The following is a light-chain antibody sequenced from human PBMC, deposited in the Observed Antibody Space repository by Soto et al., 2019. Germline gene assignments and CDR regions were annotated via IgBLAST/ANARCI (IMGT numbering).Light chain of an antibody. CDR1: QSLLSSDGDTF. J-gene: IGKJ1*01. Sequence: DVVMTQSPLSLPVTLGQPASISCRSSQSLLSSDGDTFLNWFHRRPGQSPRRLIYKVSNRDSGVPDRFSGSGSGTNFTLTISRVEAEDVGVYYCMQGTRWPPWTFGQGTKVEIK. V-gene: IGKV2-30*01. CDR3: MQGTRWPPWT. CDR2: KVS.